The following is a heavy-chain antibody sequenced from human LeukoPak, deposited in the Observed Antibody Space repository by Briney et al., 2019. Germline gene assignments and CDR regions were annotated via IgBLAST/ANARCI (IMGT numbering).Heavy chain of an antibody. CDR2: THYSGST. CDR1: GGSINTYY. V-gene: IGHV4-59*01. D-gene: IGHD3-16*01. Sequence: SETLSLTCTVSGGSINTYYWSWIRQPPGKGLEWIGYTHYSGSTNYNPSLKSRVTTSVDTSKNQVSLKLSSVTAADTAVYYCARLTPGGPFGFWGQGTLVTVSS. J-gene: IGHJ4*02. CDR3: ARLTPGGPFGF.